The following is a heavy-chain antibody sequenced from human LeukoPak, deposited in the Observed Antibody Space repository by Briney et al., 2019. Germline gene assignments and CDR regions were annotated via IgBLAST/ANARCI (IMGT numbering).Heavy chain of an antibody. D-gene: IGHD6-6*01. Sequence: GGSLRLSCAASGFTLDDYAMHWVRHAPGKGLEWVSGISWNSGSIGYADSVKGRFTISRDNAKNSLHLQMNSLRAEDTALYYCAKDSAWGGSSSGLFDPWGQGTLVTVSS. CDR2: ISWNSGSI. CDR1: GFTLDDYA. CDR3: AKDSAWGGSSSGLFDP. J-gene: IGHJ5*02. V-gene: IGHV3-9*01.